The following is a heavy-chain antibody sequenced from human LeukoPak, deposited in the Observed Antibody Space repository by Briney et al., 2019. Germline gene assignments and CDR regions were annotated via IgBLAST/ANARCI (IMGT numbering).Heavy chain of an antibody. CDR1: GFTVGNNH. D-gene: IGHD5-18*01. CDR2: IYSGGNT. Sequence: GGSLRLSCAASGFTVGNNHMNWVRQAPGKGLEWVSLIYSGGNTQYADSVKGRFTISRDNSKNTLYLQMNSLRAEDTAVYYCAKAIVDTAPYYYYYMDVWGKGTTVTVSS. J-gene: IGHJ6*03. CDR3: AKAIVDTAPYYYYYMDV. V-gene: IGHV3-53*01.